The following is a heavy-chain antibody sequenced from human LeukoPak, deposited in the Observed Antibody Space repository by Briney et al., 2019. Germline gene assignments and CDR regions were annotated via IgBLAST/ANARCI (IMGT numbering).Heavy chain of an antibody. V-gene: IGHV3-21*06. D-gene: IGHD3-10*01. CDR1: GFTFSTYS. CDR3: ARGRSITILRGVAISDGFDI. CDR2: IATSSDYI. Sequence: CLRLSCAASGFTFSTYSMNWVGPAPGRGLAWVSFIATSSDYIYYAGSLKVRFTISRDNAKNSLYLHTNSLRPDDTAVYYCARGRSITILRGVAISDGFDIWGQGTKVTVS. J-gene: IGHJ3*02.